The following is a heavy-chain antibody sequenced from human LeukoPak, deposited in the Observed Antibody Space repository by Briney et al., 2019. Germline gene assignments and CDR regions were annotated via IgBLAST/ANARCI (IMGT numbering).Heavy chain of an antibody. V-gene: IGHV3-21*01. D-gene: IGHD2-2*01. CDR2: ISSSSSYI. CDR3: ARDRIVVVPAANDAFDI. CDR1: GFTFSSYS. J-gene: IGHJ3*02. Sequence: GGSLGLSCAASGFTFSSYSMNWVRQAPGKGLEWVSSISSSSSYIYYADSVKGRFTISRDNAKNSLYLQMNSLRAEDTAVYYCARDRIVVVPAANDAFDIWGQGTMVTVSS.